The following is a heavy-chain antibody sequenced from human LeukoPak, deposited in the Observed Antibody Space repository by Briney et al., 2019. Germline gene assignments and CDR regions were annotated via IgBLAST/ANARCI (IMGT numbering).Heavy chain of an antibody. V-gene: IGHV1-18*01. CDR1: GYTFTSYG. CDR2: ISAYNGNT. CDR3: ARVEQWLALRGTDY. J-gene: IGHJ4*02. D-gene: IGHD6-19*01. Sequence: ASVKVSCKASGYTFTSYGISRVRQAPGQGLEWMGWISAYNGNTNYAQKLQGRVTMTTDTSTSTAYMELRSLRSDDTAVYYCARVEQWLALRGTDYWGQGTLVTVSS.